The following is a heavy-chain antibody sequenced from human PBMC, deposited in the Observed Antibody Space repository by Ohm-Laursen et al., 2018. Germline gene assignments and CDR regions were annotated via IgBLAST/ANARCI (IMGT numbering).Heavy chain of an antibody. CDR2: IKGDGGKI. V-gene: IGHV3-74*01. CDR1: GFTFSNYW. D-gene: IGHD5-12*01. J-gene: IGHJ3*02. Sequence: SLRLSCTASGFTFSNYWMHWVRQGPGKGLVWLSGIKGDGGKINYADSVKGRFTISRDNSKNMLYLQMNSLRAEDTAVYYCAKDAADAWLDDAFDIWGQGTMVTVSS. CDR3: AKDAADAWLDDAFDI.